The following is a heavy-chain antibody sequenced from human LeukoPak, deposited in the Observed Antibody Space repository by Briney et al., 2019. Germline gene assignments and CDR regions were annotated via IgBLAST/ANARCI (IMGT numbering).Heavy chain of an antibody. J-gene: IGHJ5*02. D-gene: IGHD3-3*01. CDR3: ARDRGGTIFGVVGAYNWFDP. CDR1: GYTFTSYY. V-gene: IGHV1-46*01. Sequence: ASVEVFCKASGYTFTSYYMHWVRQAPGQGLEWMGIINPSGGSTSYAQKFQGRVTMTRDTSTSTVYMELSSLRSEDTAVYYCARDRGGTIFGVVGAYNWFDPWGQGTLVTVSS. CDR2: INPSGGST.